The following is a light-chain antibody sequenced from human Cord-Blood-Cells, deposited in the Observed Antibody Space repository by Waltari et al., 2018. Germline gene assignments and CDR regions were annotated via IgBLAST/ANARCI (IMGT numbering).Light chain of an antibody. Sequence: QSALTQPASVSGSPGPSITISCTGTSSDVGGSNYVSWYQQHPGKAPKLMIYDVSNRPSGVSNRFSGSKSGNTASLTISGLQAEDEADYYCSSYTSSSTPLYVFGTGTKVTVL. CDR3: SSYTSSSTPLYV. CDR2: DVS. V-gene: IGLV2-14*01. CDR1: SSDVGGSNY. J-gene: IGLJ1*01.